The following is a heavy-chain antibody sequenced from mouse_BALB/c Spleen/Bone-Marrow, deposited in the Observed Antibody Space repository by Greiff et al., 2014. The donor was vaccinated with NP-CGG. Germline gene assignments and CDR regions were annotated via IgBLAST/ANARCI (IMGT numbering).Heavy chain of an antibody. CDR2: INPYNDGT. Sequence: EVKLVESGPELVKPGASVKMSCKASGYTFTSYVMHWVKQKPGQGLEWIGYINPYNDGTKYNEKFKGKATLTSDKSSSTAYMELSSLTSEDSAVYYCALSYGSSLYYYAMDYWCQGTSVTVSS. J-gene: IGHJ4*01. CDR3: ALSYGSSLYYYAMDY. D-gene: IGHD1-1*01. V-gene: IGHV1-14*01. CDR1: GYTFTSYV.